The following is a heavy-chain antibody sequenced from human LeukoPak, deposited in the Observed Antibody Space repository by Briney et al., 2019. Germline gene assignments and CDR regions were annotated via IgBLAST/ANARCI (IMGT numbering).Heavy chain of an antibody. Sequence: PSETLSLTCTVSGGSISSYYWSWIRPPPGKGLEWIGYIYYSGSTNYNPSLKRRVTISVDTSKNQFSLKLSSVTAADTAVYYCARGDRYCSGGSCYSGAFDIWGQGTMVTVSS. CDR3: ARGDRYCSGGSCYSGAFDI. CDR2: IYYSGST. D-gene: IGHD2-15*01. J-gene: IGHJ3*02. V-gene: IGHV4-59*01. CDR1: GGSISSYY.